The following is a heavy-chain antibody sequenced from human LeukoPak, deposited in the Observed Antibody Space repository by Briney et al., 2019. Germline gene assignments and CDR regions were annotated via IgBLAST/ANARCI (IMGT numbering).Heavy chain of an antibody. D-gene: IGHD2-15*01. CDR3: ATSSAAATPNYHYYGMDV. CDR1: GYTFTGYY. V-gene: IGHV1-2*02. J-gene: IGHJ6*02. Sequence: ASVKVSCKASGYTFTGYYIHWVRQAPGQGLEWTGWINPNSGGTNYAQKFQGRVTMTRDTSISTAYMELSSLLSDDTAVYHCATSSAAATPNYHYYGMDVWGQGTTVTVSS. CDR2: INPNSGGT.